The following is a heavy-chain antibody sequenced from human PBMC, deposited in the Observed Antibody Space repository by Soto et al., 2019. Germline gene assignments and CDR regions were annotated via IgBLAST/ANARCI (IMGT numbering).Heavy chain of an antibody. V-gene: IGHV1-2*04. D-gene: IGHD5-12*01. CDR2: INPNSGVT. CDR3: ARERGGATATLDYYYCYMDV. CDR1: GDSFNDYY. J-gene: IGHJ6*03. Sequence: QVQLVQSGAEVRKPGASVTVSCRSSGDSFNDYYIHWVRQAPGQGLEWMGWINPNSGVTKYAQKFQGWVSMTRDTSIRTVYMQLSRLRSDDTAVYYCARERGGATATLDYYYCYMDVWGTGTTVTVSS.